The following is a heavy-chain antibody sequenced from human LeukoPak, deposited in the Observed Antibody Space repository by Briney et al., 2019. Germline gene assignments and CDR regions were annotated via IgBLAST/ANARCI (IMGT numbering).Heavy chain of an antibody. CDR2: IYYSGST. V-gene: IGHV4-59*01. J-gene: IGHJ3*02. Sequence: SETLSLTCTVSGGSIRSYYWSWIRQPPGKGLEWIGYIYYSGSTNYNPSLKSRVTISVDASKNQFSLKLSSVTAADTAVYYCARDTLRGSYGSGSYYNPLGAFDIWGQGTMVAVSS. CDR1: GGSIRSYY. D-gene: IGHD3-10*01. CDR3: ARDTLRGSYGSGSYYNPLGAFDI.